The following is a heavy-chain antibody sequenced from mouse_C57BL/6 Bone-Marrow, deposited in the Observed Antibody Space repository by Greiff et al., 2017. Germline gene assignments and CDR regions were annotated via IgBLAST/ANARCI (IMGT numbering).Heavy chain of an antibody. CDR3: ARTHYYGSSYTWFAY. D-gene: IGHD1-1*01. V-gene: IGHV2-2*01. J-gene: IGHJ3*01. CDR2: IWSGGST. Sequence: QVQLQQSGPGLVQPSQSLSITCTVSGFSLTSYGVHWVRQSPGQGLEWLGVIWSGGSTDYNAAFISRLSISNDTSKSQVFFKMNSLQADDTAIYYCARTHYYGSSYTWFAYWGKGTLVTVSA. CDR1: GFSLTSYG.